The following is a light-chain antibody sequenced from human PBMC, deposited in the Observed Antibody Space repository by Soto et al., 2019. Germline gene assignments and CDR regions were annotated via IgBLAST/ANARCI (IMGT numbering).Light chain of an antibody. J-gene: IGKJ4*01. CDR1: QSVRSN. Sequence: EIVLTPSPAPLSVSPGERAPLSCRASQSVRSNLAWYQQKPGQAPRLVIYAASTRATGIPDRFSGSVSGTDFTLTISRLEPEDFAVYYCQQYGSSPLTFGGGTKVDIK. CDR2: AAS. CDR3: QQYGSSPLT. V-gene: IGKV3-20*01.